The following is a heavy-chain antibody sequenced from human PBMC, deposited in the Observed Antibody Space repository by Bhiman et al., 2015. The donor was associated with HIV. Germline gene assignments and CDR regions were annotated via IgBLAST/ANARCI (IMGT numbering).Heavy chain of an antibody. Sequence: QVQLVESGGGVVQPGRSLRLSCAASGFNFKTYAMHWVRQAPGKGLEWVAFIRYDGSNKYYGDSVKGRFTISRDISKNTLHLQMHSLRPEDTAIYYCAKARSGGVVVTAMDDWGQGTLVTVSS. CDR2: IRYDGSNK. J-gene: IGHJ4*02. CDR3: AKARSGGVVVTAMDD. CDR1: GFNFKTYA. V-gene: IGHV3-30*02. D-gene: IGHD2-21*02.